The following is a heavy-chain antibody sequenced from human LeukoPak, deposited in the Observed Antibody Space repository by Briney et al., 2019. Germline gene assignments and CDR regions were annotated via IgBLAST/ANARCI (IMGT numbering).Heavy chain of an antibody. V-gene: IGHV3-7*01. D-gene: IGHD6-6*01. CDR3: ARDRGFEYSDTGSFDY. J-gene: IGHJ4*02. CDR1: GFTFSSYW. CDR2: IKQDGSEK. Sequence: PGGSLRPSCAASGFTFSSYWMSWVRQAPGKGLEWVANIKQDGSEKYDVDSVKGRFTISRDNAKNSLYLQMYSLRAEDTAVYYCARDRGFEYSDTGSFDYWGQGTLVTVSS.